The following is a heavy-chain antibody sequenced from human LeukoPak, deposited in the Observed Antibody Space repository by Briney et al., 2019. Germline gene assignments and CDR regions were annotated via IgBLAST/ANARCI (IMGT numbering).Heavy chain of an antibody. CDR3: ARIAVAGGVAEYFQH. V-gene: IGHV4-59*08. CDR1: GGSISSYY. D-gene: IGHD6-19*01. Sequence: SETLSLTCTVSGGSISSYYWSWIRQPPGKELEWIGYIYYSGSTNYNPSLKSRVTISVDTSKNQFSLKLSSVTAADTAVYYCARIAVAGGVAEYFQHWGQGTLVTVSS. CDR2: IYYSGST. J-gene: IGHJ1*01.